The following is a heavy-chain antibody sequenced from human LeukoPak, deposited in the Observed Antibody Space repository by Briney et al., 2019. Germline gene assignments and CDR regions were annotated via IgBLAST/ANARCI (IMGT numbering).Heavy chain of an antibody. D-gene: IGHD3-22*01. CDR1: GGSISSYY. CDR3: ARGDYDKGRFDY. V-gene: IGHV4-59*01. CDR2: IYYSGST. J-gene: IGHJ4*02. Sequence: SETLSLTCTVSGGSISSYYWSWIRQPPGKGLEWIGYIYYSGSTYYNPSLRSRVTISVDTSKNQFSLKLSSVTAADTAVYYCARGDYDKGRFDYWGQGTLVTVSS.